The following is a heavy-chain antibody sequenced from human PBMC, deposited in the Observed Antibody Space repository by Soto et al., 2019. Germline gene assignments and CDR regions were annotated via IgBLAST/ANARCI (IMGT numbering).Heavy chain of an antibody. CDR1: SGSFSGYF. CDR2: INHSGST. D-gene: IGHD3-22*01. Sequence: PAETLSLTCAVYSGSFSGYFWSWIRQPPGRGLEWIGEINHSGSTNYNPSLKSRVTLSVDTSKNQFSLKLSSVTAADTAVYYCASTRPSDLDASGYWAWGQGTLVTV. CDR3: ASTRPSDLDASGYWA. V-gene: IGHV4-34*01. J-gene: IGHJ5*02.